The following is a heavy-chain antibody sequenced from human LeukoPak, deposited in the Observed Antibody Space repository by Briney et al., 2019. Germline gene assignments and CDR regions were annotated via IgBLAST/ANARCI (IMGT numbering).Heavy chain of an antibody. V-gene: IGHV6-1*01. Sequence: SQTLSLTCAISGDSLFTNSVAWNWIGQSPSRGLEWLGRTYYRSKWSFDYAVSVKSRITINADTSKNQFSLQLNSVTPEDTAVYYCARGKYTSFDNWGQGTLVTVSS. CDR3: ARGKYTSFDN. D-gene: IGHD2-2*01. CDR1: GDSLFTNSVA. CDR2: TYYRSKWSF. J-gene: IGHJ4*02.